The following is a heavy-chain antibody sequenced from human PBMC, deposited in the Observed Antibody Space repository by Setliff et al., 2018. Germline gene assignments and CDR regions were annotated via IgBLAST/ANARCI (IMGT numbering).Heavy chain of an antibody. Sequence: PSETLSLTCTVSGGSISSGDYYWSWIRQPPGKGLEWIGEIIHSGSTNYNPSLKSRVTISLDTSKNQFSLKLSSVTAADTAVYYCARGSGGWYSGAFDIWGQGTMVTVS. CDR2: IIHSGST. CDR3: ARGSGGWYSGAFDI. CDR1: GGSISSGDYY. J-gene: IGHJ3*02. V-gene: IGHV4-30-4*08. D-gene: IGHD6-19*01.